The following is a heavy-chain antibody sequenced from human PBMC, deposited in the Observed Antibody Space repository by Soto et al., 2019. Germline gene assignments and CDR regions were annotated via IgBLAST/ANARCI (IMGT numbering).Heavy chain of an antibody. J-gene: IGHJ6*02. CDR3: ARGSGSYLRGYYYYGMDV. D-gene: IGHD1-26*01. Sequence: GESLKISCNGSGYSFTSYWIGWVRQVPGKGLEWMGIIYPGDSDTRYSPSFQGQVTISADKSISTAYLQWSSLKASDTAMYYCARGSGSYLRGYYYYGMDVWGQGTKVTVYS. CDR1: GYSFTSYW. CDR2: IYPGDSDT. V-gene: IGHV5-51*01.